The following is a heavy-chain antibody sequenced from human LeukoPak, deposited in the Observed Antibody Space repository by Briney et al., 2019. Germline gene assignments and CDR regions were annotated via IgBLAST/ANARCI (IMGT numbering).Heavy chain of an antibody. CDR2: IYYSGST. J-gene: IGHJ4*02. CDR1: GGSISSSSYY. Sequence: SETLSLTCTVSGGSISSSSYYWGWIRQPPGKGLEWIGSIYYSGSTYYNPSLKSRVTISVDTSKNQFSLKLSSVTAADTAVYYCASSGSGGASWDYWGQGTLVTVSS. D-gene: IGHD1-26*01. CDR3: ASSGSGGASWDY. V-gene: IGHV4-39*07.